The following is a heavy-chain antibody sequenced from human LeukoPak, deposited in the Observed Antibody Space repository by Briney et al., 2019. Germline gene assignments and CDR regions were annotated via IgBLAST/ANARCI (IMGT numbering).Heavy chain of an antibody. CDR3: ARDHWSHYYGSGGENYFDP. Sequence: ASVKVSCKASGYSFTMYGISWVRQAPGQGLEWMGWISGFNAYTNYAQKLQGRVTMTTDTSTSTAYVEVRGLRSDDTAVYYCARDHWSHYYGSGGENYFDPWGQGTLVTVSS. V-gene: IGHV1-18*01. D-gene: IGHD3-10*01. CDR1: GYSFTMYG. CDR2: ISGFNAYT. J-gene: IGHJ5*02.